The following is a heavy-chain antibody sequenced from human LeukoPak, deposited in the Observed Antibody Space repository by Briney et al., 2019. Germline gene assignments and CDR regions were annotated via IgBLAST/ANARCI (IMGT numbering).Heavy chain of an antibody. D-gene: IGHD6-13*01. V-gene: IGHV4-4*07. CDR1: GVSISSYY. CDR2: IYTSGSA. CDR3: ATSIAGAYYYFDY. Sequence: SSETLSLSCTVSGVSISSYYWSWVRQPPGKGLEWIGRIYTSGSAKYNPSLKRRRTMSVDTAKNQFSLELSSVTAAGTAVYYCATSIAGAYYYFDYRGQGTLVTVSS. J-gene: IGHJ4*02.